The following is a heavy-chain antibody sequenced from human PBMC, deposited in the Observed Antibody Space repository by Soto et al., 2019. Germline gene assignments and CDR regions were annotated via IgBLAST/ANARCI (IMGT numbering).Heavy chain of an antibody. CDR3: AKTPHYYGSGSYLSDY. CDR2: ISYDGSNK. J-gene: IGHJ4*02. Sequence: QVQLVESGGGVVQPGRSLRLSCAASGFTFSSYGMHWVRQAPGKGLEWVAVISYDGSNKYYADSVKGRFTISRDNSKNTLYLQMNSLRAEDTAGYYCAKTPHYYGSGSYLSDYWGQGTLVTVSS. D-gene: IGHD3-10*01. CDR1: GFTFSSYG. V-gene: IGHV3-30*18.